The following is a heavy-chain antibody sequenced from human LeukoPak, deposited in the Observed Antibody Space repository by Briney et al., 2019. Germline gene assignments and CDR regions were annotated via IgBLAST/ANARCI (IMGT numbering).Heavy chain of an antibody. Sequence: PGGSLTLSCAASGFTFSSYWMSWVRQAPGKGLEWVANIKQDGSEKYYVDSVKGRFAISRDNTKNSLYLQMNSLRAEDTAVYYCARDDTVTTRVGFIDWGQGTLVTVSS. J-gene: IGHJ4*02. CDR2: IKQDGSEK. V-gene: IGHV3-7*01. D-gene: IGHD4-17*01. CDR3: ARDDTVTTRVGFID. CDR1: GFTFSSYW.